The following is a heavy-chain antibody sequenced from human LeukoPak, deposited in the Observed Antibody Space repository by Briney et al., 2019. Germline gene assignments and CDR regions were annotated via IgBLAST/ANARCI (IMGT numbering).Heavy chain of an antibody. D-gene: IGHD6-19*01. J-gene: IGHJ4*02. V-gene: IGHV3-7*03. CDR3: ARDQTYSSGLTEDY. CDR1: GFTFGKYW. CDR2: IKLDGSEK. Sequence: PGGSLRLSCVASGFTFGKYWMSWVRQAPGKGLEWVANIKLDGSEKNYVDSVKGRFTISRDNTKNSLYLQMNSLRAEDTAVFYCARDQTYSSGLTEDYWGQGTLVTVSS.